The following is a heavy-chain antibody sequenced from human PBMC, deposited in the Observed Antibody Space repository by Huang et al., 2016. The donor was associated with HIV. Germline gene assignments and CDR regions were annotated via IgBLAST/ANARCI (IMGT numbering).Heavy chain of an antibody. CDR2: IYPGDSDT. Sequence: EVQLVQSGAEVKKSGESLKISCTGSGYKFTSYWIGGVRPAPGKGLEGMGIIYPGDSDTRDRPSFQGQVTISADKSISTAYLQWSSLKASDTAMYYCARQRAYGSTYADYWGQGTLVTVSS. V-gene: IGHV5-51*01. CDR1: GYKFTSYW. J-gene: IGHJ4*02. CDR3: ARQRAYGSTYADY. D-gene: IGHD4-4*01.